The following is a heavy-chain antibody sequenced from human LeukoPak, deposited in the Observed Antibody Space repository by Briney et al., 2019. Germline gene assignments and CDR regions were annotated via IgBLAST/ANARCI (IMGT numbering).Heavy chain of an antibody. D-gene: IGHD3-16*01. CDR2: ISAYNGNT. CDR1: GYTFSNYD. Sequence: ASVKVTCKASGYTFSNYDINWVRQAPGQGLEWMGWISAYNGNTNYAQKLQGRVTMTTDTSTSTAYMELRSLRSDDTAVYYCARAYPGEGLGAFDIWGQGTMVTVSS. J-gene: IGHJ3*02. CDR3: ARAYPGEGLGAFDI. V-gene: IGHV1-18*01.